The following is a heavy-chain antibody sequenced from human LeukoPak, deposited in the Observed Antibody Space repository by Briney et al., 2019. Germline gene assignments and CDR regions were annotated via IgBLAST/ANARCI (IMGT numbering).Heavy chain of an antibody. CDR3: ARTRDGYNSLDY. Sequence: ASVKVSCKASGYTFTSYYMHWVRQAPGQGLEWMGIINPSGGSTSYAQKFQGRVTMTTDTSTSTAYMELRSLRSDDTAVYYCARTRDGYNSLDYWGQGTLVTVSS. V-gene: IGHV1-46*01. J-gene: IGHJ4*02. CDR2: INPSGGST. CDR1: GYTFTSYY. D-gene: IGHD5-24*01.